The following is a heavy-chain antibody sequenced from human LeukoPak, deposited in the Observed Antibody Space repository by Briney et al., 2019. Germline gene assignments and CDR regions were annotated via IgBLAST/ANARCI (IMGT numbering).Heavy chain of an antibody. J-gene: IGHJ6*04. V-gene: IGHV4-34*01. D-gene: IGHD3-9*01. CDR3: ARVRLVGYDILTGYYQYYYYYGMDV. Sequence: TSETLSLTCAVYGGSFSGYYWSWIRQPPGKGLEWIGEINHSGSTNYNPSLKSRVTISVDTSKNQFSLKLSSVTAADTAVYYCARVRLVGYDILTGYYQYYYYYGMDVWGEGTTVTVSS. CDR2: INHSGST. CDR1: GGSFSGYY.